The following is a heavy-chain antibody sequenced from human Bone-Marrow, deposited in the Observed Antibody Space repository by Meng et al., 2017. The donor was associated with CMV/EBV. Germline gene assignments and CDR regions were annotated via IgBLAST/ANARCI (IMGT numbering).Heavy chain of an antibody. V-gene: IGHV3-30*02. CDR2: IRYDGSNK. D-gene: IGHD3-22*01. CDR3: AKDAHITMIVVGDY. Sequence: GESLKISCAASGFTFSSYGMHWVRQAPGKGLEWVAFIRYDGSNKYYADSVKGRFTISGDNSKNTLYLQMNSLRAEDTAVYYCAKDAHITMIVVGDYWGQGTLVTVSS. J-gene: IGHJ4*02. CDR1: GFTFSSYG.